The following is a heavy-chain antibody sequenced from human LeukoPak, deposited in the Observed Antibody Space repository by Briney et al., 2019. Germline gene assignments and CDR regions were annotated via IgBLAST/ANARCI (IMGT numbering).Heavy chain of an antibody. CDR2: IYPGDSDT. CDR1: GYRFTSYW. CDR3: ARLAVPAADARRQVEPPKRHNKVDSSGMDV. Sequence: KPGESLKISCKGSGYRFTSYWIGWVRQMPGKGLEWLGIIYPGDSDTRYSPSSQGQVTISADKSITTAYLQWISLKASDTAMYYCARLAVPAADARRQVEPPKRHNKVDSSGMDVWGQGTTVTVSS. D-gene: IGHD2-2*01. V-gene: IGHV5-51*01. J-gene: IGHJ6*02.